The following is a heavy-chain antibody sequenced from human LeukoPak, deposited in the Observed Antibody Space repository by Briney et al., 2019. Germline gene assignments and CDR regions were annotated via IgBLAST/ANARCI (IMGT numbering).Heavy chain of an antibody. CDR2: IYYSGST. D-gene: IGHD4-17*01. J-gene: IGHJ3*02. Sequence: SQTLSLTCTVSGGSISSGGYDWSWIRQHPGKGLEWIGYIYYSGSTYYNPSLKSRVTISVDTSKNQFSLKLSSVTAADTAVYYCATPAGGVTTEDAFDIWGQGTMVTVSS. V-gene: IGHV4-31*03. CDR3: ATPAGGVTTEDAFDI. CDR1: GGSISSGGYD.